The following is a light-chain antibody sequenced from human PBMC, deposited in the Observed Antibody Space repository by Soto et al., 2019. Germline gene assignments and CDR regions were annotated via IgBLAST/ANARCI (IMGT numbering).Light chain of an antibody. CDR2: LNSDGSH. Sequence: QPVLTQSPSASASLGASVKLTCTLSSGHSNYAIAWHQQQPEKGPRFLMKLNSDGSHSKGDGIPDRFSGSSSGAERYLTISTLQSEDEADYYCQTWVTGIHXFGGGXKLTVL. CDR1: SGHSNYA. V-gene: IGLV4-69*01. CDR3: QTWVTGIHX. J-gene: IGLJ2*01.